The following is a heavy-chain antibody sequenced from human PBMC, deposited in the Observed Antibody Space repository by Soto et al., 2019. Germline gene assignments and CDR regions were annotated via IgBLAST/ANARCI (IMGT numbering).Heavy chain of an antibody. V-gene: IGHV3-30-3*01. Sequence: PGGSLRLSCAASGFTFSSYAMHWVRQAPGKGLEWVAVISYDGSNKYYADSVKGRFTISRDNSKNTLYLQMNSLRAEDTAVYYCAGGYCSSTSCSFYYGMDVWGQGTTVTVSS. CDR1: GFTFSSYA. J-gene: IGHJ6*02. CDR3: AGGYCSSTSCSFYYGMDV. CDR2: ISYDGSNK. D-gene: IGHD2-2*01.